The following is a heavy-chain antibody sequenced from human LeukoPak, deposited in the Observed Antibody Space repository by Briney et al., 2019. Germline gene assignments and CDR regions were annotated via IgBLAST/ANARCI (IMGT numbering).Heavy chain of an antibody. CDR2: ISSSSSYI. Sequence: MSGGSLRLSCAASGFTFSSYSMNWVRQAPGKGLEWVSSISSSSSYIYYADSVKGRFTISRDNAKNSLYLQMNSLRAEDTAVYYCARGSTVPVVAAFPYYYGMDVWGQGTTVTVSS. V-gene: IGHV3-21*01. CDR3: ARGSTVPVVAAFPYYYGMDV. CDR1: GFTFSSYS. J-gene: IGHJ6*02. D-gene: IGHD2-15*01.